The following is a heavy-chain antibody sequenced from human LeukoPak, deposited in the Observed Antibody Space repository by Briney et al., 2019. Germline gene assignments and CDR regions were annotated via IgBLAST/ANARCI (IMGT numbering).Heavy chain of an antibody. J-gene: IGHJ4*02. CDR1: GFTFRSYS. V-gene: IGHV3-21*01. CDR3: ARAVIAVAGRCFDY. CDR2: ISSSSSYI. D-gene: IGHD6-19*01. Sequence: GGSLRLSCAASGFTFRSYSMNWVRKAPGKGLDWDSSISSSSSYIYYADPVKGRFTISRDNAKNSLYLQMNSLRSEDTAVYYCARAVIAVAGRCFDYWGQGTLVTVSS.